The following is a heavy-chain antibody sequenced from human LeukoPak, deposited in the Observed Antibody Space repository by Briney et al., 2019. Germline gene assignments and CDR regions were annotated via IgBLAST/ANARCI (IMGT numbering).Heavy chain of an antibody. CDR2: INSDGSST. J-gene: IGHJ4*02. V-gene: IGHV3-74*01. D-gene: IGHD1-26*01. Sequence: PGGSLRLSCAAFGFTFSSYWMHWVRQAPGKGLVWVSRINSDGSSTSYADSVKGRFTISRDNAKNTLYLQMNSLRAEDTAVYYCARDPDSVVGATTGVDYWGQGTLVTVSS. CDR1: GFTFSSYW. CDR3: ARDPDSVVGATTGVDY.